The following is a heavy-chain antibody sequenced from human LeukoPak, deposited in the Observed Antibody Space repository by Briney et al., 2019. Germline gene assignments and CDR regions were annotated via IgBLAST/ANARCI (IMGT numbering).Heavy chain of an antibody. CDR1: GYSLTSFD. CDR3: ARGGSSSSYYNNYGMDV. Sequence: GASVKVSCKASGYSLTSFDINWVRQGSGQGLEWMGWMNPKRGNTGYAPTFQGRVTITRDTSIDTAFMGLSSLRPDDTAVYYCARGGSSSSYYNNYGMDVWGQGTTITVSS. V-gene: IGHV1-8*01. J-gene: IGHJ6*02. D-gene: IGHD6-13*01. CDR2: MNPKRGNT.